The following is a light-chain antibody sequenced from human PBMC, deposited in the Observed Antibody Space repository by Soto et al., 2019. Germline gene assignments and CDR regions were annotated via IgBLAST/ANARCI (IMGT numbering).Light chain of an antibody. J-gene: IGKJ5*01. Sequence: DIQMAESRSSLAACVGDTITITCRASQSVSGWLAWYQQKSGRAPKLLIYDSSSLESGVPSRFSGSGSGTEFSLTISSLQPDDFATYFCQQYDSFSITLGQGTRLEIK. V-gene: IGKV1-5*01. CDR1: QSVSGW. CDR3: QQYDSFSIT. CDR2: DSS.